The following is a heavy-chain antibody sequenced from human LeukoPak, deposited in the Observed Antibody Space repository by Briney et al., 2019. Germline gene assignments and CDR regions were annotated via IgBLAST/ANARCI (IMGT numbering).Heavy chain of an antibody. CDR1: GGSMNYNY. J-gene: IGHJ4*02. Sequence: SETLSLTCTVSGGSMNYNYWSWIRQPPGRGLEWIGYIYYSGNTKYNPSLKSRVTISIDTSKNQFSLQLSSVTAADAAVYYCARDVMDRGGSSFDFWGQGTLVTVSS. D-gene: IGHD3-10*01. V-gene: IGHV4-59*01. CDR2: IYYSGNT. CDR3: ARDVMDRGGSSFDF.